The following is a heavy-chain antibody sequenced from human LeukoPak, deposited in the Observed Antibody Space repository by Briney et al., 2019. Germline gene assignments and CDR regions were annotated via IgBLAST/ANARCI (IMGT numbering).Heavy chain of an antibody. Sequence: SETLSLTCAVYGGSFSGYYWSWIRQPPGKGLEWIGEINHSGSTNYNPSLKSRVTISVDTSKNQFSLKLSSVTAADTAVYYCARGFHFGVVHLLTHYYYYGMDVWGQGTTVTVSS. V-gene: IGHV4-34*01. CDR2: INHSGST. CDR1: GGSFSGYY. D-gene: IGHD3-3*01. CDR3: ARGFHFGVVHLLTHYYYYGMDV. J-gene: IGHJ6*02.